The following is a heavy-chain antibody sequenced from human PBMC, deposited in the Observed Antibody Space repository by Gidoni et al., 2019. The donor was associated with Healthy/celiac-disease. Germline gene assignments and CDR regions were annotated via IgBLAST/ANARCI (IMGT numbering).Heavy chain of an antibody. Sequence: QVQLQESGPGLVKPSQTLSLTCTVPGGSISSGDYYWRWIRQPPGKGLEWIGYIYSSGSTYYNPSLKSRVTISVDTSKNQFSLKLSSVTAADTAVYYCARGIMIVGPRGWFDPWGQGTLVTVSS. J-gene: IGHJ5*02. CDR2: IYSSGST. CDR3: ARGIMIVGPRGWFDP. D-gene: IGHD3-22*01. V-gene: IGHV4-30-4*01. CDR1: GGSISSGDYY.